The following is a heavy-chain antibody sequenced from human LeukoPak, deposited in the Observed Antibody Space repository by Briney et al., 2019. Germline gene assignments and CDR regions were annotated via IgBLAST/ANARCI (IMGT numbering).Heavy chain of an antibody. J-gene: IGHJ4*02. CDR1: GGSFSGYY. D-gene: IGHD3-22*01. Sequence: SETLSLTCAVYGGSFSGYYWSWVRQPPGKGREWIGEINHRGSTTYTPSLKSRVTISVDTSKNQFSLKLSSVTAADTAVYYCASRKRGYDSSGYKYYFDYWGQGTLVTVSS. V-gene: IGHV4-34*01. CDR2: INHRGST. CDR3: ASRKRGYDSSGYKYYFDY.